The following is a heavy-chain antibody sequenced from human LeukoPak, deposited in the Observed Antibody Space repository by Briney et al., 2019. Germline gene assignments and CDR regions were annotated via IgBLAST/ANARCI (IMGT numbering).Heavy chain of an antibody. CDR2: VMPFLDVA. CDR1: GDTFSDYT. V-gene: IGHV1-69*04. CDR3: ARDHCSGGSCLGGH. J-gene: IGHJ4*02. Sequence: SVKVSCKASGDTFSDYTISWVRQAPGQGLEWMGRVMPFLDVANYAQKFQGRVTITADKSTSTAYMEMSSLRSEDTAVYYCARDHCSGGSCLGGHWGQGTLVTVSS. D-gene: IGHD2-15*01.